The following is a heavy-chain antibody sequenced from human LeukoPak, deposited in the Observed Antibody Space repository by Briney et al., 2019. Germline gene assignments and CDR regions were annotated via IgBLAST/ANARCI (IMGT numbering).Heavy chain of an antibody. D-gene: IGHD2-15*01. CDR2: VYPGDSST. Sequence: ESPQISCKGSGYSFPTYWIGWVRQMPGKGLEWMGIVYPGDSSTRYSPSFQGQVTISADKSITTAYLQWSSLKASDTAMYYCIRTGGYCSDGSWYRGDYWGHGTRLSVSS. J-gene: IGHJ4*01. CDR1: GYSFPTYW. CDR3: IRTGGYCSDGSWYRGDY. V-gene: IGHV5-51*01.